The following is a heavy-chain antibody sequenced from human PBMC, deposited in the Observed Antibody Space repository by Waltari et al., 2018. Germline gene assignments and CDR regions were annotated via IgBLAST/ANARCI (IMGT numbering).Heavy chain of an antibody. CDR2: MNPNSGNT. J-gene: IGHJ4*02. Sequence: QVQLVQSGPEVKKPGASVKVSCKASGYPFTSYDIHWVVQAPGQGLEWMGWMNPNSGNTGYAQKVQGRVTMTRNTSISTAYMELSSLRSEDTAVYYCAIVGGRPKRHSSCLDYWGQGTLVTVSS. CDR1: GYPFTSYD. V-gene: IGHV1-8*01. D-gene: IGHD6-13*01. CDR3: AIVGGRPKRHSSCLDY.